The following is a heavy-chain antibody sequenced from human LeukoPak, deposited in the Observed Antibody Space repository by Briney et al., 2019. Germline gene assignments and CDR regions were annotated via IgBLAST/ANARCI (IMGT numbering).Heavy chain of an antibody. CDR1: GFTFSSYA. CDR3: AKDSNELWFGESYFDY. CDR2: ISGSGGST. J-gene: IGHJ4*02. V-gene: IGHV3-23*01. Sequence: GGSLRLSCAASGFTFSSYAMSWVRQAPGKGLEWVSAISGSGGSTYYADSVKGRFTISRDNSKNTLYLQMNSLRAEDTAVYYCAKDSNELWFGESYFDYWGQGTLVTVSS. D-gene: IGHD3-10*01.